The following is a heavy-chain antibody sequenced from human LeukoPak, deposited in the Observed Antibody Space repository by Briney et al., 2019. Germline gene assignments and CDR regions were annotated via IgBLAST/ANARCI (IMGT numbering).Heavy chain of an antibody. CDR3: ARHGIVGATRDY. Sequence: SETLSLTCAVYGGSFSGYSWNWIRQPPGKGLEWIGEINNSGSTNYNPSLKSRVTISVDTSKNQFSLKLSSVTAADTAVYYCARHGIVGATRDYWGQGTLVTVSS. CDR1: GGSFSGYS. D-gene: IGHD1-26*01. J-gene: IGHJ4*02. CDR2: INNSGST. V-gene: IGHV4-34*01.